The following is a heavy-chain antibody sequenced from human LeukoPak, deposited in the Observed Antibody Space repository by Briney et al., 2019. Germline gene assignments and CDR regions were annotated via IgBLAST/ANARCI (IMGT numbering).Heavy chain of an antibody. CDR3: ARRDIYGSGNKDY. CDR1: GYTFTGYY. D-gene: IGHD3-10*01. V-gene: IGHV1-18*04. CDR2: ISAYNGNT. Sequence: ASVKVSCKASGYTFTGYYMHWVRQAPGQGLEWMGWISAYNGNTNYAQKLQGRVTMTTDTSTSTAYMELRSLRSDDTAVYYCARRDIYGSGNKDYWGQGTLVTVSS. J-gene: IGHJ4*02.